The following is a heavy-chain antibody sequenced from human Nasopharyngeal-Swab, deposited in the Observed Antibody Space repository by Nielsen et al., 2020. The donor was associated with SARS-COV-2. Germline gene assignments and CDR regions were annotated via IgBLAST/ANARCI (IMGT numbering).Heavy chain of an antibody. CDR2: IKEDGTEK. Sequence: GGSLRLSCAASGFTFSSYAMSWVRQAPGKGLEWVANIKEDGTEKNYVDSVKGRFTISRDNAKNSLYLQMNSLRAEDTAVYFCARAVAGATDYWGQGTLVTVSS. J-gene: IGHJ4*02. D-gene: IGHD1-26*01. V-gene: IGHV3-7*03. CDR3: ARAVAGATDY. CDR1: GFTFSSYA.